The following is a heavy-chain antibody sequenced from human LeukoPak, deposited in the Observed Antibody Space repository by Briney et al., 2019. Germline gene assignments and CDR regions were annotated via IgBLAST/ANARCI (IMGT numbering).Heavy chain of an antibody. D-gene: IGHD6-19*01. CDR3: SRNRGWFNFDY. CDR1: GFTFSGYW. CDR2: IKPDGSEK. V-gene: IGHV3-7*01. Sequence: GGSLRLSCAASGFTFSGYWMSWVRQAPGKGLEWAANIKPDGSEKDYVDSVKGRFTISRDNAKNSLSLQMNSLRAEDTAMYYCSRNRGWFNFDYWGQGTLVTVSS. J-gene: IGHJ4*02.